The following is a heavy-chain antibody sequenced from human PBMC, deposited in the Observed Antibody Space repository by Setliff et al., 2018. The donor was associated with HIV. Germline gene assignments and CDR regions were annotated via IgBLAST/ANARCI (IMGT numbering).Heavy chain of an antibody. V-gene: IGHV4-4*02. CDR3: ARVFRNPPDY. D-gene: IGHD1-1*01. CDR2: MHHSGSN. Sequence: SETLSLTCAVSGGSISSNHWWSWVRQPPGKGLEWIGEMHHSGSNNYNPSLTSRVIISVDKSNNLFFLNLTSVTAADTAVYYCARVFRNPPDYWGQGTLVTVSS. J-gene: IGHJ4*02. CDR1: GGSISSNHW.